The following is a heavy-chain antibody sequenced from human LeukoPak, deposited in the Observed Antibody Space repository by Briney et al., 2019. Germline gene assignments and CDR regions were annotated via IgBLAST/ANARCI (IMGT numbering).Heavy chain of an antibody. D-gene: IGHD1-26*01. CDR1: GGSISSYY. Sequence: PSETLSLTCTVSGGSISSYYWSWIRQPPGKGLEWIGYIYYSGSINYNPSLKSRVTISVDTSKNQFSLKLSSVTAADTAVYYCARADLTSGFQLWGQGTLVTVSS. V-gene: IGHV4-59*08. CDR3: ARADLTSGFQL. CDR2: IYYSGSI. J-gene: IGHJ4*02.